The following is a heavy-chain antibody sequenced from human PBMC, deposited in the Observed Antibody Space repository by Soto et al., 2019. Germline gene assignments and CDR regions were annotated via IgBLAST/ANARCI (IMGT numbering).Heavy chain of an antibody. D-gene: IGHD3-22*01. CDR2: LSGSGGST. Sequence: EVQLLESGGGLVQPGGSLRLSCAASGFTFSSYAMSWVRQAPGKGLEWVSALSGSGGSTYYADSVKGRFTISRDNSKNTLYLKMNSLRAEDTAVYYCAKHYYDSSGYYSKSEYYFDYWGQGTLVTVSS. CDR1: GFTFSSYA. CDR3: AKHYYDSSGYYSKSEYYFDY. V-gene: IGHV3-23*01. J-gene: IGHJ4*02.